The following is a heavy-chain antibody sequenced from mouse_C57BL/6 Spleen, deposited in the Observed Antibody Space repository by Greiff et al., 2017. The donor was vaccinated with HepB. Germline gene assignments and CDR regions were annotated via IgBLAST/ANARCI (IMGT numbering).Heavy chain of an antibody. CDR2: INPNNGGT. J-gene: IGHJ1*03. Sequence: VQLKQSGPELVKPGASVKISCKASGYTFTDYYMNWVKQSHGKSLEWIGDINPNNGGTSYNQKFKGKATLTVDKSSSTAYMELRSLTSEDSAVYYCARPTVKDWYFDVWGTGTTVTVSS. D-gene: IGHD1-1*01. CDR1: GYTFTDYY. V-gene: IGHV1-26*01. CDR3: ARPTVKDWYFDV.